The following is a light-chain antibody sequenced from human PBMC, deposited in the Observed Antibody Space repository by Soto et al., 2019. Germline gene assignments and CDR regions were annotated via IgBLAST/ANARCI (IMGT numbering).Light chain of an antibody. J-gene: IGKJ4*01. V-gene: IGKV4-1*01. CDR3: QHYYSSPLT. CDR1: QSVLSSSNNKNY. CDR2: WAS. Sequence: DIVMTHSPYSLSVSLGERATINCKSSQSVLSSSNNKNYLAWYQQKPGQPPKVVIYWASTRGSGVPDRFGGSGSGTDFTLTISSLQAEDVAVYYCQHYYSSPLTFGGGTKVDNK.